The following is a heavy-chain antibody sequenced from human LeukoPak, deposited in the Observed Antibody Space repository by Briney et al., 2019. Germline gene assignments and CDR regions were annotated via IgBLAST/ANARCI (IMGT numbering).Heavy chain of an antibody. CDR1: GFTVSSNY. Sequence: GGSLRLSCAASGFTVSSNYMSWVRQAPGKGLEWVSVIYSGGSTYYADSVKGRFIISRDNSKNTPYLQMNSLRAEDTAVYYCARDYYYGSGSYGVYWGQGTLVTVSS. CDR3: ARDYYYGSGSYGVY. CDR2: IYSGGST. D-gene: IGHD3-10*01. V-gene: IGHV3-53*01. J-gene: IGHJ4*02.